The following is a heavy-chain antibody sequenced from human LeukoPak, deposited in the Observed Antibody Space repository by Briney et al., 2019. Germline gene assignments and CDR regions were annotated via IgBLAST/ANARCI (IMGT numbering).Heavy chain of an antibody. V-gene: IGHV3-7*01. Sequence: GGSLRLSCAVSGFTFSSAWMNWVRQAPGKGLEWVANIKQDGSEKYYVDSVKGRFTISRDNAKSSLYLRMNSLRAEDTAVYYCATYRFLGSWGQGTLVTVSS. CDR2: IKQDGSEK. J-gene: IGHJ5*02. CDR3: ATYRFLGS. CDR1: GFTFSSAW. D-gene: IGHD2-2*02.